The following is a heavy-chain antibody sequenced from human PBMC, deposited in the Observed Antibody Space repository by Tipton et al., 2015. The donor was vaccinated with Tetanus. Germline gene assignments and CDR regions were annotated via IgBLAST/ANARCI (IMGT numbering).Heavy chain of an antibody. CDR2: INPDSGGT. V-gene: IGHV1-2*02. Sequence: VQLVQSGAEVREPGASVKVSCKAFGYTFTNYGIHWVRQAPGQGLEWLGWINPDSGGTKYTQNFQGRVTMTRDTPTTTVYLELTSLKSDDTAVYYCARDSYVTGTTSHFDFWGQGSLVNVSS. J-gene: IGHJ4*02. CDR3: ARDSYVTGTTSHFDF. D-gene: IGHD1-7*01. CDR1: GYTFTNYG.